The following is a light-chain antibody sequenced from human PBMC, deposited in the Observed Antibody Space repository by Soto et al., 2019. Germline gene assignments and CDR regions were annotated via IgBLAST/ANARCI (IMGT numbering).Light chain of an antibody. Sequence: QSVLTQPTSASGTPGQRVTISCSGSSSNIGSNTVNWYQQLPGKAPKLLIYSNNQRPSGVPDRFSGSKSGTSASLAFSGLQSEDEADYYCAAWDDSLNGHVVFGGGTKLTVL. CDR2: SNN. J-gene: IGLJ2*01. CDR3: AAWDDSLNGHVV. CDR1: SSNIGSNT. V-gene: IGLV1-44*01.